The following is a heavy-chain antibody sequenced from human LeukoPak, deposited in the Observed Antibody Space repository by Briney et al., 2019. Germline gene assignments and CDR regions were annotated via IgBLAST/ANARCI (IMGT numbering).Heavy chain of an antibody. D-gene: IGHD6-19*01. CDR3: AKETRDYIAVADY. CDR2: ISDSASST. CDR1: GFTFSSYA. Sequence: GGSLRLSCAASGFTFSSYAMSWVRQAPGKGLEWISAISDSASSTYYADSVKGRFTISRDNSKNTLYLQMNSLRADDTAVYYCAKETRDYIAVADYWGQGALVTVSS. J-gene: IGHJ4*02. V-gene: IGHV3-23*01.